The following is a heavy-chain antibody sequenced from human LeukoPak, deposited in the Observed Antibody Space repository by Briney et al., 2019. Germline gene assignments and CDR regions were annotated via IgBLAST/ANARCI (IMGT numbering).Heavy chain of an antibody. D-gene: IGHD5-12*01. J-gene: IGHJ1*01. CDR1: GFTFSTYW. Sequence: PGGSLRLSCAASGFTFSTYWMTWVRQAPGKGLEWVANIKEDGSRGYYVDCVKGRFTISRDNAKNSLYLQMDSLTAEDTAVYYCARDSPGYGAYVSWGQGTLVSVSS. V-gene: IGHV3-7*01. CDR3: ARDSPGYGAYVS. CDR2: IKEDGSRG.